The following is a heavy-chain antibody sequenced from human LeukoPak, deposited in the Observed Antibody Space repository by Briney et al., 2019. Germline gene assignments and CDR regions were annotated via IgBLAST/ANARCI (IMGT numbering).Heavy chain of an antibody. J-gene: IGHJ5*02. CDR2: IIPIFGTA. D-gene: IGHD2-15*01. CDR3: ARRTYCSGGRCYGENWFDP. Sequence: ASVKVSCKASGSTFSSYAISWVRQAPGQGLEWMGGIIPIFGTANYAQKFQGRVTITTDESTSTAYMELSSLRSEDTAVYYCARRTYCSGGRCYGENWFDPWGQGTLVTVSS. V-gene: IGHV1-69*05. CDR1: GSTFSSYA.